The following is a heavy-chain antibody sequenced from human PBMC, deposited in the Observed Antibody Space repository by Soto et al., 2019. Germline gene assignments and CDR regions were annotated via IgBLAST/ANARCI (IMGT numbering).Heavy chain of an antibody. Sequence: EVQLGESGGGLVQPGGSLRLSCAASGFTFSSFAMNWVRQAPGKGLEWVSAIGSRRDSTYYADSVKGRFTISRHNSKNTLYLQMNSLRAEDTAVYYCAKALGYGYNGGRHFDAWGQGTLVIVSS. CDR2: IGSRRDST. J-gene: IGHJ4*02. CDR1: GFTFSSFA. V-gene: IGHV3-23*04. D-gene: IGHD6-19*01. CDR3: AKALGYGYNGGRHFDA.